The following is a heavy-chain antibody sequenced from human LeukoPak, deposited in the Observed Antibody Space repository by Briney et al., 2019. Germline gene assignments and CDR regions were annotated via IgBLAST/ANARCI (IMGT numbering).Heavy chain of an antibody. D-gene: IGHD4-17*01. J-gene: IGHJ4*02. CDR3: AKGTAYGDYFDY. Sequence: GGTLRLSCAASGFTCRSYGMSWVRQAPGKGLEWVSTVSGSGGSTYYGDSVKGRFTISRDNSKNTLYLQMNSLRAEDTAVYYCAKGTAYGDYFDYWGQGTLVTVS. CDR1: GFTCRSYG. V-gene: IGHV3-23*01. CDR2: VSGSGGST.